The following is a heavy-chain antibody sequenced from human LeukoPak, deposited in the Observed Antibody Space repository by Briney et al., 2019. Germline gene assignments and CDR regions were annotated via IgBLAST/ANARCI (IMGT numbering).Heavy chain of an antibody. CDR1: GYPFISYG. D-gene: IGHD3-10*01. CDR2: IGAYNGNT. V-gene: IGHV1-18*01. CDR3: ARWPGGLSGTYYDPSTNWFDP. Sequence: WASVKVSCKASGYPFISYGISWVRQAPGQGLEWMGWIGAYNGNTNYAQKFQGRVTLTTDTSTSTAYMELRSLRSDDTAVYYCARWPGGLSGTYYDPSTNWFDPWGQGVLVTVSS. J-gene: IGHJ5*02.